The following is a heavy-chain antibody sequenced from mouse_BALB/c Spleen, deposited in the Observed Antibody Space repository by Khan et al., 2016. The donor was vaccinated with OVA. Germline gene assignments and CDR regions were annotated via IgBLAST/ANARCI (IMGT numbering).Heavy chain of an antibody. Sequence: EVELVESGGDLVKPGGSLKLSCAASGFTFSSYSMSWVRQTPDMRLKWVTTISSGGDYNYYPDSVKGRFTISRDNAKNTLYLQMSSMKSEDTAMYYCASHLTGSFSYWGQGTLVTVSA. J-gene: IGHJ3*01. CDR1: GFTFSSYS. D-gene: IGHD4-1*01. CDR2: ISSGGDYN. CDR3: ASHLTGSFSY. V-gene: IGHV5-6*01.